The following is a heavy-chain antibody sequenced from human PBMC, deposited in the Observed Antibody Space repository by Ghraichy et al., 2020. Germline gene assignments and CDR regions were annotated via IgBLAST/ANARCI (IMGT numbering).Heavy chain of an antibody. CDR1: GGSISSGGYS. CDR2: IYYSGST. CDR3: ARERTMVRGVIIGFDP. Sequence: SETLSLTCAVSGGSISSGGYSWSWIRQPPGKGLEWIGYIYYSGSTYYNPSLKSRVTISVDTSKNQFSLKLSSVTAADTAVYYCARERTMVRGVIIGFDPWGQGTLVTVSS. V-gene: IGHV4-30-4*07. D-gene: IGHD3-10*01. J-gene: IGHJ5*02.